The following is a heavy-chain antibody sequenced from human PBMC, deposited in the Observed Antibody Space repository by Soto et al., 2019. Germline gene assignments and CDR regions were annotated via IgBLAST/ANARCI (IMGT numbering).Heavy chain of an antibody. Sequence: QVHLVQSGAEVKKTGSSVRVSCKASGGTLSTYVIIWVRQAPGQGLEWMGEIIPYFGTTNYAEKWQGRVTITADESTSTAYMELSSLKSEDTAMYSCARSLGRGYGDPGYFDDWGQGTLVGVTS. CDR1: GGTLSTYV. CDR3: ARSLGRGYGDPGYFDD. J-gene: IGHJ4*02. CDR2: IIPYFGTT. D-gene: IGHD4-17*01. V-gene: IGHV1-69*12.